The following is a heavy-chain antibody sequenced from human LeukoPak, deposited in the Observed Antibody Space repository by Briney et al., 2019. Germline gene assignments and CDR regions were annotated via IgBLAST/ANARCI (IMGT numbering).Heavy chain of an antibody. V-gene: IGHV3-20*04. CDR2: INWNGGST. Sequence: GGSLRLSCAASGFTFDDYGMSWVRQAPGKGLEWVSGINWNGGSTGYADSVKGRSTISRDNAKNSLYLQMNSLRAEDTALYYCARVSDGRNYYDSSGYSYWGQGTLVTVSS. CDR1: GFTFDDYG. CDR3: ARVSDGRNYYDSSGYSY. J-gene: IGHJ4*02. D-gene: IGHD3-22*01.